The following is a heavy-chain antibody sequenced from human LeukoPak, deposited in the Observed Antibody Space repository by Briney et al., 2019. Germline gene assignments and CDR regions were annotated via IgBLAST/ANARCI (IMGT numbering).Heavy chain of an antibody. CDR3: ARSTPQDAFDI. CDR2: IYHSGST. Sequence: SETLSLTCAVSGGSINSSNWWIWVRQPTGKGLEWIGEIYHSGSTNYNPSLKSRVTISVDKSKNQFSLKLSSVTAADTAVYYCARSTPQDAFDIWGQGTMVTVSS. V-gene: IGHV4-4*02. J-gene: IGHJ3*02. CDR1: GGSINSSNW.